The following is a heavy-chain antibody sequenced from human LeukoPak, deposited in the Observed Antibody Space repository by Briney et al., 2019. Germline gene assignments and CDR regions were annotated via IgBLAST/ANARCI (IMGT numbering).Heavy chain of an antibody. CDR1: GFTFSSYV. J-gene: IGHJ4*02. V-gene: IGHV3-30*04. Sequence: GGSLRLSCAASGFTFSSYVMHWVRQAPGKGLEWVAIISYDGSNEYYADSVKGRFTISRDNAKNSLYLQMNSLRAEDTAVYYCARTGRELDYWGQGTLVTVSS. CDR2: ISYDGSNE. D-gene: IGHD1-1*01. CDR3: ARTGRELDY.